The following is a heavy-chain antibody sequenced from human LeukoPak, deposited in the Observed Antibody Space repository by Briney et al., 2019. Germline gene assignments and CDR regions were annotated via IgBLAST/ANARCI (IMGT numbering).Heavy chain of an antibody. D-gene: IGHD5-18*01. CDR3: AKGGYSYGYFDY. J-gene: IGHJ4*02. CDR2: ISGSGGST. V-gene: IGHV3-23*01. Sequence: GGSLRLSCAASGFTFSSYAMSWVRQAPGKGLEWVSAISGSGGSTYYADSVKGRFTISRDNFKNTLYLQMNSLRAEDTAVYYCAKGGYSYGYFDYWGQGILVTVSS. CDR1: GFTFSSYA.